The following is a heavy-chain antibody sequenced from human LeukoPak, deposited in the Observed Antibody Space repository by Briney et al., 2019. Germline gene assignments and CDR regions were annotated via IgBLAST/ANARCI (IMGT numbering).Heavy chain of an antibody. J-gene: IGHJ4*02. D-gene: IGHD1-26*01. CDR2: IWPSDSDT. Sequence: GESLKISCRGSGYTFTNYWIGWVRQMPGKGLEWMGIIWPSDSDTRYSPSFQGQVTISADKSISTAYLQWSSLKASDTAIYFCARRISGYYIDYWGQGTLVTVSS. V-gene: IGHV5-51*01. CDR1: GYTFTNYW. CDR3: ARRISGYYIDY.